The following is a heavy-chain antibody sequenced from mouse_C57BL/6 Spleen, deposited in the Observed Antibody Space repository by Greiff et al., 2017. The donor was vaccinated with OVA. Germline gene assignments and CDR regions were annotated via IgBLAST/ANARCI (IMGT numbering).Heavy chain of an antibody. V-gene: IGHV14-2*01. J-gene: IGHJ2*01. CDR3: ARWTTVVEEYYFDY. D-gene: IGHD1-1*01. CDR1: GFNIKDYY. CDR2: IDPEDGET. Sequence: VQLQQSGAELVKPGASVKLSCTASGFNIKDYYMHWVKQRTEQGLEWIGRIDPEDGETKYAPKFQGKATITADTSSNTAYLQLSSLTSEDTAVYYCARWTTVVEEYYFDYWGQGTTLTVSS.